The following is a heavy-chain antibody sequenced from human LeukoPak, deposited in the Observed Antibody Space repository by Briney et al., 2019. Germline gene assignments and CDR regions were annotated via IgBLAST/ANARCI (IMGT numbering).Heavy chain of an antibody. J-gene: IGHJ5*02. CDR1: GVTVSGNY. Sequence: GGSLRLSCAASGVTVSGNYMSWVRQAPGKGLEWVGFIRSKASGGTTEYAASVKGRSTISRDDSKSMAYLQMNSLKAEDTAVYYCTRGDGSGSSWGQGTLVTVSS. CDR2: IRSKASGGTT. V-gene: IGHV3-71*01. CDR3: TRGDGSGSS. D-gene: IGHD3-10*01.